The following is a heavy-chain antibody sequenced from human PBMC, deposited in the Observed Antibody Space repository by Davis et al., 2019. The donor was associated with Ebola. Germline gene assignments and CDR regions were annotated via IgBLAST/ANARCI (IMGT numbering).Heavy chain of an antibody. J-gene: IGHJ4*02. CDR1: GFTFSSYG. CDR2: ISYDGSNK. CDR3: ANTEAVASNSPSWPLDY. V-gene: IGHV3-30*18. Sequence: GESLKISCAASGFTFSSYGMHWVRQAPGKGLEWVAVISYDGSNKYYADSVKGRFTISRDNSKNTLYLQMNSLRAEDTAVYYCANTEAVASNSPSWPLDYWGQGTLVTVSS. D-gene: IGHD6-19*01.